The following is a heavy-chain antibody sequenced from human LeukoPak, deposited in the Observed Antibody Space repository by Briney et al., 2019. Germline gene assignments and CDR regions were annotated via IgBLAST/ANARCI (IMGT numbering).Heavy chain of an antibody. CDR1: GFTFSSYS. CDR2: ISSSSSYI. Sequence: GGSLRLSCAASGFTFSSYSMNWVRQAPGKGLEWVSSISSSSSYIYYADSVKGRFTISRDNAKNSLYLQMNSLRAEDTAVYYCARGCGSSTSCCILGYWGQGTLVTVSS. D-gene: IGHD2-2*01. V-gene: IGHV3-21*01. J-gene: IGHJ4*02. CDR3: ARGCGSSTSCCILGY.